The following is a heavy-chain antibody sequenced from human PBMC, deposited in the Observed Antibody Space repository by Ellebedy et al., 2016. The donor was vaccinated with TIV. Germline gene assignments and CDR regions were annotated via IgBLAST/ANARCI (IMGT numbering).Heavy chain of an antibody. CDR3: ARVNYYDSSGYYYFSSWFDP. CDR2: INHSGST. D-gene: IGHD3-22*01. Sequence: MPSETLSLTCAVYGGSFSGYYWSWIRQPTGKGLEGIGEINHSGSTKYNPSLKSRVTISVDTSKNQFSLKLSSVTAADTAVYYCARVNYYDSSGYYYFSSWFDPWGQGTLVTVSS. J-gene: IGHJ5*02. V-gene: IGHV4-34*01. CDR1: GGSFSGYY.